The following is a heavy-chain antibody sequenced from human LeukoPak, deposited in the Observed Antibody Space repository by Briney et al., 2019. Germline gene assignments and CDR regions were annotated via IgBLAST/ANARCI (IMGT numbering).Heavy chain of an antibody. CDR1: GFTFSSYE. CDR3: AKDERYSGYEPSYQDV. Sequence: TGGSLRLSCAASGFTFSSYEMNWVRQAPGKGLEGVSYISSSGSTIYYADSVKGRLTISRDNAKNTLYLQMNSLRAEDTAVYYCAKDERYSGYEPSYQDVWGKGTTVTISS. CDR2: ISSSGSTI. D-gene: IGHD5-12*01. J-gene: IGHJ6*04. V-gene: IGHV3-48*03.